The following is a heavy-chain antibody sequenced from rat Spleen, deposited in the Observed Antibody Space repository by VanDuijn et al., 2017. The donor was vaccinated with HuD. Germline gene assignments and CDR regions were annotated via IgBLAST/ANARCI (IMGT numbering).Heavy chain of an antibody. CDR2: ISPTGGRT. CDR1: GVTFSNYG. Sequence: EVQLVESGGGLVQPGRSLKLSCAASGVTFSNYGMHWIRQAPTKGLEWVASISPTGGRTYYRDSVKGRFTVSRDNAKSTLYLQMDSLRSEDTATYYCTTNNLGTNHNYFADWGQGTLVTVSS. D-gene: IGHD1-5*01. V-gene: IGHV5-19*01. CDR3: TTNNLGTNHNYFAD. J-gene: IGHJ3*01.